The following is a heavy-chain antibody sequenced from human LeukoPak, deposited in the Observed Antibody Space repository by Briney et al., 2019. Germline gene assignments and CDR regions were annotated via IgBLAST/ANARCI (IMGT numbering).Heavy chain of an antibody. J-gene: IGHJ4*02. CDR2: ISGSGGST. CDR3: AKIPSTYYYDSSGYHPYFDY. Sequence: GGSLRLSCAASGFTFSNYAMSWVRQAPGKGLEWVSAISGSGGSTYYADSVKGRFTISRDNSKNTLYLQMNSLRAEDTAVYYCAKIPSTYYYDSSGYHPYFDYWGQGTLVTVSS. V-gene: IGHV3-23*01. D-gene: IGHD3-22*01. CDR1: GFTFSNYA.